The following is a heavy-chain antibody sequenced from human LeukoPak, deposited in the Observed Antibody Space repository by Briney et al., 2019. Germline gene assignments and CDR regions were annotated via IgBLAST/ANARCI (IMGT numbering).Heavy chain of an antibody. CDR3: AANSADYNTLGSSYKV. D-gene: IGHD3-10*01. CDR2: ISYSGTT. J-gene: IGHJ4*02. CDR1: SGSINSSPYY. Sequence: SETLSLTCTVSSGSINSSPYYWGWIRQSPGNGLEWIGSISYSGTTYYNPSLQSRVTIFVDTSKNQFSLKLSSVTAADTAVYYCAANSADYNTLGSSYKVWGQGTLVTVSS. V-gene: IGHV4-39*01.